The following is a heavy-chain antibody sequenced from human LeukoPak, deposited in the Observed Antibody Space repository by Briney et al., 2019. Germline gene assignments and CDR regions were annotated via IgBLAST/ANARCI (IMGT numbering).Heavy chain of an antibody. D-gene: IGHD1-26*01. J-gene: IGHJ4*02. Sequence: GGSLRLSCAASGFTFSSYSMTWVRQAPGKGLEWVSSISSSSSYIYYADSVKGRFTISRDNAKSSLYLQMNSLRAEDTAVYYCARRSSKTVRVYWGQGTLVTVSS. CDR3: ARRSSKTVRVY. CDR1: GFTFSSYS. CDR2: ISSSSSYI. V-gene: IGHV3-21*01.